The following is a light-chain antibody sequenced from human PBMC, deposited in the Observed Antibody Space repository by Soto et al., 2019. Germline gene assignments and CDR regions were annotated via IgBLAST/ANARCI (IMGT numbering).Light chain of an antibody. V-gene: IGKV3-11*01. CDR1: QSVSSY. J-gene: IGKJ5*01. CDR2: DVS. CDR3: QQRSDWPIT. Sequence: PGDRDTLSCRASQSVSSYLAWYQQKPGQAPRLLIYDVSTRATGIPARFSGSGSGTDFTLTITSLEPEDFAVYSCQQRSDWPITFGQGTLLEVK.